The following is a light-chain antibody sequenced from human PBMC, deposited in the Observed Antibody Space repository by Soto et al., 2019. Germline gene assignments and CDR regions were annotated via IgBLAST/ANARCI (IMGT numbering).Light chain of an antibody. CDR2: DVS. J-gene: IGLJ2*01. Sequence: QSVLTQPASMSGSPGQSITISCTGTNSDIGAYNSVSWYQQHPGMAPQLMIYDVSYRPSGISSRFSGSKSGNTASLTISGRQAADEADYYCSSYTTSSVRVFGGGTKLTVL. CDR3: SSYTTSSVRV. CDR1: NSDIGAYNS. V-gene: IGLV2-14*03.